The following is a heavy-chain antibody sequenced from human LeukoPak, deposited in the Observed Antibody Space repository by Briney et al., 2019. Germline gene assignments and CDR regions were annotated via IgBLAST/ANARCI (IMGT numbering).Heavy chain of an antibody. CDR2: IDWDDDK. J-gene: IGHJ6*02. CDR3: ARTTYYYGSGYGMDV. V-gene: IGHV2-70*01. CDR1: GFSLSTSGMC. Sequence: TQSGPALVKPTQTLTLTCTFSGFSLSTSGMCVSWIRQPPGKALEWLALIDWDDDKYYSTSLKTRLTISKDTSKNQVVLTMTNMDPVDTATYYCARTTYYYGSGYGMDVWGQGTTVTVSS. D-gene: IGHD3-10*01.